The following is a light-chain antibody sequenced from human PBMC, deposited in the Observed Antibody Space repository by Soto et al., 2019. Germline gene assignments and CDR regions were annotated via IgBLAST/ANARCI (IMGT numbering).Light chain of an antibody. CDR1: RRVSNNY. CDR3: QQYGSSGT. CDR2: GAS. Sequence: ELTRSISRRHLTXVESASLYXXASRRVSNNYLAWYQQKPGQAPRLLIYGASNRATGIPDRFSGSGSGTDFTLTIISLEPEDFAVYYCQQYGSSGTFGQGTKVDIK. J-gene: IGKJ1*01. V-gene: IGKV3-20*01.